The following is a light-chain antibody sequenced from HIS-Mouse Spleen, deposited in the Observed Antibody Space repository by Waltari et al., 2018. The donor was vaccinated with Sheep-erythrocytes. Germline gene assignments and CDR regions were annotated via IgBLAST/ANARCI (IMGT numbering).Light chain of an antibody. CDR2: QDS. CDR3: QAWDSSTAV. CDR1: KLGDKY. J-gene: IGLJ2*01. V-gene: IGLV3-1*01. Sequence: SYELTQPPSVSVSPGQTASITCSGDKLGDKYACWYQQKPGQSPVLVIYQDSTRPSGSPERFPGSNSGNTATLTISGTQAMDEADYYCQAWDSSTAVFGGGTKLTVL.